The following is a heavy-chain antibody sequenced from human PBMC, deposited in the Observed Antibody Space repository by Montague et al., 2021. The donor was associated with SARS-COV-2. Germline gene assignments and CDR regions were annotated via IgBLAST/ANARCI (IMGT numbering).Heavy chain of an antibody. D-gene: IGHD3-16*02. V-gene: IGHV3-30*04. Sequence: SLRLSCAASGFTFSSYAMHRVRQAPGKGLEWVAVISYDGSNKYYXDSXKGRFTISRDNSKNTLYLQMNSLRAEDTAVYYCARDNYDYVWGSYRYIYWGQGTLVTVSS. CDR3: ARDNYDYVWGSYRYIY. CDR2: ISYDGSNK. CDR1: GFTFSSYA. J-gene: IGHJ4*02.